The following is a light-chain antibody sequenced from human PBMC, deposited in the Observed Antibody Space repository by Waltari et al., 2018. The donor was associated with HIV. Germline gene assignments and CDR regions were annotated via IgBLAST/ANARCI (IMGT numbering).Light chain of an antibody. CDR3: QQYYSFPWT. CDR1: QGIRSY. Sequence: VIWMTQSPSLLSASTGDRITISCRMSQGIRSYLAWYQQKPGKAPELLIYAASTLQSGVPSRFSGSGSVTDFTLTISCLQSEDFATYYCQQYYSFPWTFGQGTKVEIK. V-gene: IGKV1D-8*01. CDR2: AAS. J-gene: IGKJ1*01.